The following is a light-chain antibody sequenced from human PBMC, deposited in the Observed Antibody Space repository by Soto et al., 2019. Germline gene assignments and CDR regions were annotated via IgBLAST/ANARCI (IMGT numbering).Light chain of an antibody. Sequence: DIQLTQSPAFLSASVGDRVTITCQSSQGINNYLTWYQQKPGRAPKLLIYAASTLQSGVPSRFSGFWSGTKCTLTISGLQPEDVATYYCQQVNSYPLTLYGGTKVDI. CDR1: QGINNY. CDR3: QQVNSYPLT. CDR2: AAS. V-gene: IGKV1-9*01. J-gene: IGKJ4*01.